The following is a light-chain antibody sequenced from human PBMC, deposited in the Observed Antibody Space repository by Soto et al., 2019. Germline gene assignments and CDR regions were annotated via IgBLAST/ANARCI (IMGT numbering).Light chain of an antibody. V-gene: IGLV2-14*01. J-gene: IGLJ1*01. CDR1: SGDVGAYNY. Sequence: SALTQPASVSGSPGQSITISCTGTSGDVGAYNYVSWYQQHPGKAPRLMIYDVSNRPSGASNRFSGSKSGNTASLTISGLQAEDEADYYCSSFTNTYSYVFGIGTKV. CDR3: SSFTNTYSYV. CDR2: DVS.